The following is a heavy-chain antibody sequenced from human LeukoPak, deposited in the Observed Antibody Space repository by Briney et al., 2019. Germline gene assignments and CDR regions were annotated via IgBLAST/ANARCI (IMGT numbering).Heavy chain of an antibody. CDR1: GFTFSSYA. CDR3: AKDVAVAGTLDAFDI. CDR2: ISGSGGST. Sequence: AGGSLRLSCAASGFTFSSYAMSWVRQAPGKGLEWVSAISGSGGSTYYADSVKGRFTISRDNSKNTLYLQMNSLRAEDTAVYYCAKDVAVAGTLDAFDIWGQGTMVTVSS. V-gene: IGHV3-23*01. J-gene: IGHJ3*02. D-gene: IGHD6-19*01.